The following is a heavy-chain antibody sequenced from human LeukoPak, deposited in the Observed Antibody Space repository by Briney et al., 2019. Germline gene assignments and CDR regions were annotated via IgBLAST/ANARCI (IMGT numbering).Heavy chain of an antibody. CDR2: IYPADSDT. D-gene: IGHD3-9*01. CDR3: ARNYDILTGYYPFDH. CDR1: GYSFTSFW. J-gene: IGHJ5*02. V-gene: IGHV5-51*01. Sequence: RGESLKISCKGSGYSFTSFWISWVRQMPGKGLEWMGSIYPADSDTRYSPSFQGQVTISADKSISTAYLQWSSLKASDTAIYYCARNYDILTGYYPFDHWGQGTLVTVSS.